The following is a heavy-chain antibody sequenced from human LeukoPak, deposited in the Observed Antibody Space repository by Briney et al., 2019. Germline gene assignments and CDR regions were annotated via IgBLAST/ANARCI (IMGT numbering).Heavy chain of an antibody. V-gene: IGHV4-4*02. CDR1: GGSISSSHW. CDR2: IYHSGNT. Sequence: SEILSLTCTVFGGSISSSHWWTWVRHSPGKGLEWIGEIYHSGNTNYNPSLRSRVTMSVDMSNNQFSLKLSSVTAADTAVYYCARELTTWDAFDIWGQGTMVTVSS. D-gene: IGHD4-17*01. CDR3: ARELTTWDAFDI. J-gene: IGHJ3*02.